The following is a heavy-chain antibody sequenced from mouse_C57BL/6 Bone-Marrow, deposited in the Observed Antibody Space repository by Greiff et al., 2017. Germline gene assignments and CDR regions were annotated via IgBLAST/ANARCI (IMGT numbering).Heavy chain of an antibody. CDR1: GFTFTSYA. J-gene: IGHJ2*01. CDR2: ISAGGSDT. V-gene: IGHV5-4*01. CDR3: DRGDSYYFDY. Sequence: EVQLLESGGGLVKPGGSLKLSCAASGFTFTSYAMSWVRQTPEQSLEWVATISAGGSDTYYPDNVKGRYTIPRDNAKNTPYLQLSDLKSEDSAVYYCDRGDSYYFDYWGKGTTVTVSS.